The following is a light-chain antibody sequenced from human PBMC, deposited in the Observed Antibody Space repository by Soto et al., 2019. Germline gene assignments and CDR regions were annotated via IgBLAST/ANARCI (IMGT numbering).Light chain of an antibody. Sequence: DIVMTQSPLSLPVTPGEPASISCRSSQSLLHSNGYNYLDWYLQKPGQSPQLLIYLGSNRASGVPDRFSGSGSGTDFTPKISRVEAEDVGVYYCMQALQTPITFGGGTKVDIK. CDR2: LGS. V-gene: IGKV2-28*01. CDR1: QSLLHSNGYNY. J-gene: IGKJ4*01. CDR3: MQALQTPIT.